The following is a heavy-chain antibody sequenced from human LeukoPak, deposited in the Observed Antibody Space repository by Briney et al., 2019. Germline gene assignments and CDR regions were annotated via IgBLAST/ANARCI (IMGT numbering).Heavy chain of an antibody. CDR1: GFTFRSNW. D-gene: IGHD5-18*01. V-gene: IGHV3-48*03. J-gene: IGHJ6*02. Sequence: GGSLRLSCAASGFTFRSNWMDWVRQAPGKGLEWVSYISSSGSTIYYADSVKGRFTISRDNAKNSLYLQMNSLRAEDTAVYYCARELADSHKNYGMDVWGQGTTVTVSS. CDR2: ISSSGSTI. CDR3: ARELADSHKNYGMDV.